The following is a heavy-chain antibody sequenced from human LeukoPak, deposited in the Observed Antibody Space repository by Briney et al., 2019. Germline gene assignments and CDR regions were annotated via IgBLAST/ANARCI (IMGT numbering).Heavy chain of an antibody. Sequence: GRSLRLSCAASGFTFSSYAMHWVRQAPGKGLEWVAVISYDGGNKYYADSVKGRFTISRDNSKNTLYLQMNSLRADDTAVYYCARDRSMGGGNSLYYYGMDVWGQGTTVTVSS. CDR1: GFTFSSYA. CDR2: ISYDGGNK. CDR3: ARDRSMGGGNSLYYYGMDV. D-gene: IGHD4-23*01. V-gene: IGHV3-30-3*01. J-gene: IGHJ6*02.